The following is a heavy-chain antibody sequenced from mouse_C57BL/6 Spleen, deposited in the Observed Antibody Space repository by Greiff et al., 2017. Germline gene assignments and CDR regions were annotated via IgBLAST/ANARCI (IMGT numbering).Heavy chain of an antibody. CDR2: IYPSDSET. D-gene: IGHD3-1*01. CDR1: GYTFTSYW. CDR3: ARSGGPRIV. V-gene: IGHV1-61*01. J-gene: IGHJ1*03. Sequence: QVQLKQPGAELVRPGSSVKLSCKASGYTFTSYWMDWVKQRPGQGLEWIGNIYPSDSETHYNQKFKDKATLTVDKSSSTAYMQLSSLTSEDSAVYYCARSGGPRIVWGTGTTVTVSS.